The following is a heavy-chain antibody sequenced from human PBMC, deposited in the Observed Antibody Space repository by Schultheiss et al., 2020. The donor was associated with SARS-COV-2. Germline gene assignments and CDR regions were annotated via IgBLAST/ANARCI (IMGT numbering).Heavy chain of an antibody. D-gene: IGHD3-22*01. CDR2: ISGSGGST. J-gene: IGHJ3*02. CDR1: GFTFSDYY. V-gene: IGHV3-23*01. CDR3: AKDLHEWLDYYDSSGYAFDI. Sequence: GGSLRLSCEASGFTFSDYYMSWIRQAPGKGLEWVSAISGSGGSTYYADSVKGRFTISRDNSKNTLYLQMNSLRAEDTAVYYCAKDLHEWLDYYDSSGYAFDIWGQGTMVTVSS.